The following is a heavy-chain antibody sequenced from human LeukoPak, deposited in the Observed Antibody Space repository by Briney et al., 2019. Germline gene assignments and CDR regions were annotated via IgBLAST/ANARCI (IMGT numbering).Heavy chain of an antibody. D-gene: IGHD6-19*01. J-gene: IGHJ4*02. Sequence: PSETLSLTCAVSGGSISSNNWWSWVRQPPGKGLEWIGEIYYSGTTNYNPSLKSRVTISVDTSKNQFSLKLSSVTAADTAVYYCARWAAVAGTGGIDYWGQGTLVTVSS. CDR2: IYYSGTT. V-gene: IGHV4-4*02. CDR3: ARWAAVAGTGGIDY. CDR1: GGSISSNNW.